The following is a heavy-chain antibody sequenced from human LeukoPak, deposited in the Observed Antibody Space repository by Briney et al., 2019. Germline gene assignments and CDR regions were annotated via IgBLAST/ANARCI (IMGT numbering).Heavy chain of an antibody. CDR3: ARDRTGPFDY. V-gene: IGHV1-69*05. Sequence: SVKVSCKASGYTFTSYYMHWVRQAPGQGLEWMGGIIPIFGTANYAQKFQGRVTITTDESTSTAYMELSSLRSEDTAVYYCARDRTGPFDYWGQGTLVTVSS. D-gene: IGHD7-27*01. CDR2: IIPIFGTA. J-gene: IGHJ4*02. CDR1: GYTFTSYY.